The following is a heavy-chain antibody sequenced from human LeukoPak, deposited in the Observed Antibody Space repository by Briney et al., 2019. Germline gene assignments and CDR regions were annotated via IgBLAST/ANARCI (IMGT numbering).Heavy chain of an antibody. J-gene: IGHJ4*02. CDR3: ARGLGDYGSGSYSGY. CDR2: IYHSGST. D-gene: IGHD3-10*01. CDR1: GFTFSDYY. Sequence: GSLRLSCVASGFTFSDYYMDWVRQPPGKGLEWIGEIYHSGSTNYNPSLKSRVTISVDKSKNQFSLKLSSVTAADTAVYYCARGLGDYGSGSYSGYWGQGTLVTVSS. V-gene: IGHV4-34*01.